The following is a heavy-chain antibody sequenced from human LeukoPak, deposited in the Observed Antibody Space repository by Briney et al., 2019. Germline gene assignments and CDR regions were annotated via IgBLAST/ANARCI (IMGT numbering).Heavy chain of an antibody. Sequence: GGSLRLSCTASGFTFGDYAMSWVRQAPGKGLKWVGFIRSKAYGGTTEYAASVRGRFTISRDDSKSIAYLQMNSLKTEDTAVYYCASDGIAAAEDYFDYWGQGTLVTVSS. CDR1: GFTFGDYA. CDR2: IRSKAYGGTT. D-gene: IGHD6-13*01. J-gene: IGHJ4*02. CDR3: ASDGIAAAEDYFDY. V-gene: IGHV3-49*04.